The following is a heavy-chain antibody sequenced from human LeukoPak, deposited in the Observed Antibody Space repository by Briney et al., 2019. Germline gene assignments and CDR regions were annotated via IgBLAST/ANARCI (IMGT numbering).Heavy chain of an antibody. D-gene: IGHD6-13*01. CDR1: GFTFSSYA. CDR3: ARDPRRNAHSSSWS. Sequence: GGSLRLSCAASGFTFSSYAMSWVRQAPGKGLEWVSYISSSSSTIYYADSVKGRFTISRDNAKNSLYLQMNSLRAEDTAVYYCARDPRRNAHSSSWSWGQGTLVTVSS. CDR2: ISSSSSTI. V-gene: IGHV3-48*01. J-gene: IGHJ4*02.